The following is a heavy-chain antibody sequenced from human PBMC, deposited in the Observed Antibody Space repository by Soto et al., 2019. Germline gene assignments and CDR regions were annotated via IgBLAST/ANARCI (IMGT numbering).Heavy chain of an antibody. CDR1: GFTFSSYA. CDR2: ISGSGGST. V-gene: IGHV3-23*01. Sequence: GGSLRLSCAASGFTFSSYAMSWVRQAPGKGLEWVSAISGSGGSTYYADSVKGRFTISRDNSKNTLYLQMNSLRAEDTAVYYCAKDRRVVVPAAMEKYFDYWGQGTLVTVSS. J-gene: IGHJ4*02. CDR3: AKDRRVVVPAAMEKYFDY. D-gene: IGHD2-2*01.